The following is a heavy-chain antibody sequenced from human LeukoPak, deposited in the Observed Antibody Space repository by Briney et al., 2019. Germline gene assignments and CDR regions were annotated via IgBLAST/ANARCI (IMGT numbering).Heavy chain of an antibody. CDR1: GYNFMNYW. Sequence: GESLKISCKGSGYNFMNYWIGSVRQVPGKGQEWMGIIYPRDSETRYRPSFQGQVTILVDKSINAAYLQWSSLKASDTAIYYCATRYGSGTYYPFDYWGQGTLVTVSS. CDR3: ATRYGSGTYYPFDY. J-gene: IGHJ4*02. V-gene: IGHV5-51*01. CDR2: IYPRDSET. D-gene: IGHD3-10*01.